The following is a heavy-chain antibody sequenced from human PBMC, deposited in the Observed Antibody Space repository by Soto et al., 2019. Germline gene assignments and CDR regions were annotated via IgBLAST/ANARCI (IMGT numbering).Heavy chain of an antibody. CDR3: ARDRRTYDDILTTPGFDY. J-gene: IGHJ4*02. V-gene: IGHV1-69*13. CDR2: IIPIFGTA. Sequence: SVKVSCKASGGTFSSYAISWVRQAPGQGLEWMGGIIPIFGTANYAQKFQGRVTITADESTSTAYMELSSLRSEDTAVYYCARDRRTYDDILTTPGFDYWGQGTLVTVSS. CDR1: GGTFSSYA. D-gene: IGHD3-9*01.